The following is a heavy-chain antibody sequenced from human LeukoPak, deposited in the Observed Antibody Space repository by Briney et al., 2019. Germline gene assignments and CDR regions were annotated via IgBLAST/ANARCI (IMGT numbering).Heavy chain of an antibody. CDR2: VFYSGST. D-gene: IGHD3-22*01. CDR3: ARETGYDRGPFDI. J-gene: IGHJ3*02. CDR1: GGSISDYF. Sequence: TSETLSLTCTVSGGSISDYFWSWIRQPPGKGLEWVGYVFYSGSTNYNPSLKSRVTISVDTSKNQFSLKLSSVTAADTAVYYCARETGYDRGPFDIWGQGTMVTVSS. V-gene: IGHV4-59*01.